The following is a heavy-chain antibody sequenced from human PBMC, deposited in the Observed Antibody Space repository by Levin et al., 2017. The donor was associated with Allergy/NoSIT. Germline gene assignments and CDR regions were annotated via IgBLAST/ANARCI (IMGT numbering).Heavy chain of an antibody. CDR2: IRTSGSAI. CDR1: GFTFSDYS. V-gene: IGHV3-48*02. J-gene: IGHJ4*02. CDR3: ARGPPKIYDNTNYNHFGY. D-gene: IGHD3-22*01. Sequence: HAGGSLRLSCAASGFTFSDYSMNWVRQAPGKGLEWVSYIRTSGSAIYYADSVKGRFTISRDNAKNSLYLQMNSLRDEDTAVYYCARGPPKIYDNTNYNHFGYWGQGTLVTVSS.